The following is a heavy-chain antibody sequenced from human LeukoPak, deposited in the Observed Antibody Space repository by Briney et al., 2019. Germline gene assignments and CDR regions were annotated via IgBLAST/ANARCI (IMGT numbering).Heavy chain of an antibody. CDR3: ASPGDNYAILGLDY. V-gene: IGHV3-74*01. CDR2: ISGDGTTT. J-gene: IGHJ4*02. D-gene: IGHD3-9*01. CDR1: GFTLSKYW. Sequence: PGGSLRLSCAASGFTLSKYWRHWVRQAPGKGLAWVSRISGDGTTTAYADSVKGRFTISRDSAKNMLYLQMNSLRVDDTAMYYSASPGDNYAILGLDYWGQGTLVTVSS.